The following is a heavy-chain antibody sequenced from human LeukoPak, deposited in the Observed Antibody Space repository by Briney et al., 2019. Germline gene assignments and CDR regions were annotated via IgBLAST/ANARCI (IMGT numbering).Heavy chain of an antibody. D-gene: IGHD3-10*01. CDR1: GFTFSSYG. J-gene: IGHJ5*02. CDR3: ARARRSGGITMVRGVKDRGWFDP. V-gene: IGHV3-30*02. CDR2: IRYDGDNK. Sequence: GGSLRLSCAASGFTFSSYGMHWLRQAPGKGLEWVAFIRYDGDNKYYADSVKGRFTISRDISKNTLYLQMNSLRAEDTAVYYCARARRSGGITMVRGVKDRGWFDPWGQGTLVTVSS.